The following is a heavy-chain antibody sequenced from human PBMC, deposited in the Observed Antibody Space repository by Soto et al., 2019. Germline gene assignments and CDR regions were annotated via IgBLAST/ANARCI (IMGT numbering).Heavy chain of an antibody. J-gene: IGHJ4*02. D-gene: IGHD3-3*01. CDR1: RFTFSHYA. V-gene: IGHV3-23*01. Sequence: EVQLLESGGGLVQPGGSLRLSCAVSRFTFSHYAMSWVRQAPGKGLEWVSTIGGSGDYSYYADSVKGRFIISGYNSKNTRHLQMNSLTAEDTAVYYCAKDDRAHHECWSGFYDSWGKG. CDR3: AKDDRAHHECWSGFYDS. CDR2: IGGSGDYS.